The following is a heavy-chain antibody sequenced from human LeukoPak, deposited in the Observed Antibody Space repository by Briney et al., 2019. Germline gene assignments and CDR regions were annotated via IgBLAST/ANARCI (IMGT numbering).Heavy chain of an antibody. D-gene: IGHD3-3*01. CDR2: IYYSGST. CDR3: ARVFGSGMGTIDY. Sequence: PSETLSLTCTVSGGSMSSYYWSWIRQPPGKGLEWIGYIYYSGSTNYNSSLKSRVTISVDTSKNQFSLKLSSVTAADTAVYYCARVFGSGMGTIDYWGQGPLVTVSS. J-gene: IGHJ4*02. V-gene: IGHV4-59*01. CDR1: GGSMSSYY.